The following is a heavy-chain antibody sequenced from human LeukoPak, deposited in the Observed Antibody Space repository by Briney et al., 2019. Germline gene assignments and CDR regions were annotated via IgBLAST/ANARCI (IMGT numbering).Heavy chain of an antibody. CDR3: ARALAAAAWDYFDY. Sequence: PGGSLRLSCAASGFTVSTNYMTWVRQAPEKGLEWLSIIYGDGSTYYADSVRGRFAISRDNSRNTLYLQMNSLRVEDTAVYYCARALAAAAWDYFDYWGQGTLVTVSS. D-gene: IGHD6-13*01. V-gene: IGHV3-66*01. J-gene: IGHJ4*02. CDR1: GFTVSTNY. CDR2: IYGDGST.